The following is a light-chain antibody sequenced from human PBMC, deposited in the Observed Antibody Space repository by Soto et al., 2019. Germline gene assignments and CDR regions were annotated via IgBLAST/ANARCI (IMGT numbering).Light chain of an antibody. J-gene: IGLJ2*01. CDR1: SSNIGSNY. V-gene: IGLV1-47*01. CDR2: RNN. Sequence: QSVLTQPPSASGTPGQRVTISCSGSSSNIGSNYVYWYQQLPGTAPKLLIYRNNQRPSGVPDRFSGSKSGTSASLAISGLRSDDDADYYCCSYAGSHVVFGGGTKLTVL. CDR3: CSYAGSHVV.